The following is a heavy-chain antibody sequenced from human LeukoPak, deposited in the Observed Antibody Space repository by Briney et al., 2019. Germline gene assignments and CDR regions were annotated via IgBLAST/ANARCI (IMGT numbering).Heavy chain of an antibody. CDR2: IYYSGST. D-gene: IGHD3-22*01. V-gene: IGHV4-59*12. CDR3: ARGVRQRGYYVGYYFDY. J-gene: IGHJ4*02. CDR1: GGSISSYY. Sequence: SETLSLTCTVSGGSISSYYWSWIRQPPGKGLEWIGYIYYSGSTSYNPSLKSRVTISVDTSKNHFSLRLSSVTAADTAVYYCARGVRQRGYYVGYYFDYWGQGTLVAVSS.